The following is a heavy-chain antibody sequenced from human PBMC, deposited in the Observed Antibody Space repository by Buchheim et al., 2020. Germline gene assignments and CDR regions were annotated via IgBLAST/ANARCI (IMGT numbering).Heavy chain of an antibody. Sequence: QVQLQESGPGLVKPSETLSLTCNVSGGSFRSTGHYWTWIRQHPGMGLEWIGYIHYSGRTYYNPSLESRLTISVDTPKNPFSLNLTSVTAADTAVYYCARAPSSVYSSMDSWGKGTL. CDR1: GGSFRSTGHY. J-gene: IGHJ4*02. D-gene: IGHD3-22*01. CDR3: ARAPSSVYSSMDS. V-gene: IGHV4-31*03. CDR2: IHYSGRT.